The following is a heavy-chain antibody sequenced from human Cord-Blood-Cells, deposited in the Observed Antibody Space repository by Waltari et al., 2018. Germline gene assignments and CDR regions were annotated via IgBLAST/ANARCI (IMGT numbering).Heavy chain of an antibody. J-gene: IGHJ6*02. D-gene: IGHD3-16*01. CDR2: IYYSGST. V-gene: IGHV4-39*01. CDR3: ARQFMITFGGVIGYYYGMDV. Sequence: QLQLQESGPGLVKPSETLSLTCTVSGGSISSSSYYWGWIRPPPGKGLEWIGSIYYSGSTYYNPSLKSRVTISVDTSKNQFSLKLSSVTAADTAVYYCARQFMITFGGVIGYYYGMDVWGQGTTVTVSS. CDR1: GGSISSSSYY.